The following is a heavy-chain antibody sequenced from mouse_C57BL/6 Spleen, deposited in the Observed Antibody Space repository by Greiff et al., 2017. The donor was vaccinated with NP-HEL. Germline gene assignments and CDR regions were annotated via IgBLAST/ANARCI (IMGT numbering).Heavy chain of an antibody. V-gene: IGHV14-4*01. J-gene: IGHJ3*01. CDR3: TTPPYGSSPWFAY. CDR2: IDPENGDT. D-gene: IGHD1-1*01. Sequence: EVQLQQSGAELVRPGASVKLSCTASGFNIKDDYMHWVKQRPEQGLEWIGWIDPENGDTEYASKFQGKATITADTSSNTAYLQLSSLTSEDTAVYYCTTPPYGSSPWFAYWGQGTLVTVSA. CDR1: GFNIKDDY.